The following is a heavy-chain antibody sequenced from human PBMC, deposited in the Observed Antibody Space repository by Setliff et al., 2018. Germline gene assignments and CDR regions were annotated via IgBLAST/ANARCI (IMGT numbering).Heavy chain of an antibody. V-gene: IGHV4-59*01. CDR3: ARDMVRGALGYYYYGMDV. D-gene: IGHD3-10*01. CDR1: GGSISSYY. Sequence: SETLPLTCTVSGGSISSYYWSWIRQPPGKGLEWIGYIYYSGSTNYNPSLKSRVTISVDTSKNQFSLKLSSVTAADTAVYYCARDMVRGALGYYYYGMDVWGQGTTVTVSS. CDR2: IYYSGST. J-gene: IGHJ6*02.